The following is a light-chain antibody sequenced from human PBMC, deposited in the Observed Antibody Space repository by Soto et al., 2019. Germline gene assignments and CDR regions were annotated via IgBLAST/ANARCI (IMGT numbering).Light chain of an antibody. CDR1: QGIRNY. Sequence: DIQMTQSPSSLSASVGDRVTITCRASQGIRNYLAWYQQKAAKVPKLLIYAASTLQSGVPSRFSGSGSGTDFTVTISCLQPEDVATYDCQKYSSASLTFGQGTRLEIK. CDR2: AAS. CDR3: QKYSSASLT. V-gene: IGKV1-27*01. J-gene: IGKJ5*01.